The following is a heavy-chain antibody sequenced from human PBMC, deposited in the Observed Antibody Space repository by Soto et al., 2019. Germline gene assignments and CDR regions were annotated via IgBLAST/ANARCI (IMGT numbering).Heavy chain of an antibody. D-gene: IGHD2-15*01. CDR1: GGSFSGYY. V-gene: IGHV4-34*01. J-gene: IGHJ3*02. CDR3: ARSGVMAYCSGGSCYSDAFDI. CDR2: INHSGST. Sequence: QVQLRQWGAGLLKPSETLSLTCAVYGGSFSGYYWSWIRQPPGKGLEWIGEINHSGSTNYNPSLKSRVTISVDTSKNQFSLKLSSVTAADTAVYYCARSGVMAYCSGGSCYSDAFDIWGQGTMVTVSS.